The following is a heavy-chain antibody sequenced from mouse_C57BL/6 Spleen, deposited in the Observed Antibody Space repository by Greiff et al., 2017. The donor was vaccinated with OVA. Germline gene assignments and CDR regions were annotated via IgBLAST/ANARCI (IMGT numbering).Heavy chain of an antibody. CDR3: ARPHYDYGGGFAY. D-gene: IGHD2-4*01. Sequence: VQLQQSGPELVKPGASVKISCKASGYTFTDYYMNWVKQSHGKSLEWIGDINPNNGGTSYNQKFKGKATLTVDKSSSTAYMELRSLTSEDSAVYYCARPHYDYGGGFAYWGQGTLVTVSA. CDR1: GYTFTDYY. J-gene: IGHJ3*01. V-gene: IGHV1-26*01. CDR2: INPNNGGT.